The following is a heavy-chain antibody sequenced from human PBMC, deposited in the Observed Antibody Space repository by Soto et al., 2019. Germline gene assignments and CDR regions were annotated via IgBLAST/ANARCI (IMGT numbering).Heavy chain of an antibody. Sequence: QVQLQQWGAGLLKPSETLSLTCAVYGGSFSGYYWSWIRQPPGKGLEWIGEINHSGSTNYNPSLKSRVTISVDTSKKQFSLKLSSVTAADTAVYYCARVLMITFGGVIGTSGFDYWGQGTLVTVSS. D-gene: IGHD3-16*02. CDR3: ARVLMITFGGVIGTSGFDY. CDR1: GGSFSGYY. J-gene: IGHJ4*02. CDR2: INHSGST. V-gene: IGHV4-34*01.